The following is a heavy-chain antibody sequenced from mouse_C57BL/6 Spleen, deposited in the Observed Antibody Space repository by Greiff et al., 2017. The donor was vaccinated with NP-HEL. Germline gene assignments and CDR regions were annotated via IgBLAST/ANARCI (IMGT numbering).Heavy chain of an antibody. D-gene: IGHD4-1*01. CDR1: GYTFTSYW. CDR3: AKANWVNYYAMDY. CDR2: IHPNSGST. J-gene: IGHJ4*01. Sequence: QVQLKQSGAELVKPGASVKLSCKASGYTFTSYWMHWVKQRPGQGLEWIGMIHPNSGSTNYNEKFKSKATLTVDKSSSTAYMQLSSLTSEDSAVYYCAKANWVNYYAMDYWGQGTSVTVSS. V-gene: IGHV1-64*01.